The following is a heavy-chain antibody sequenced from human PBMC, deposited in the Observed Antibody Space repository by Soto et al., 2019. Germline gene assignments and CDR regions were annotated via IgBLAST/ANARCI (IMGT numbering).Heavy chain of an antibody. V-gene: IGHV1-69*08. CDR2: IIPILGIA. Sequence: QVQLVQSGAEVKKPGSSVKVSCKASGGTLISYTISWVRQAPGQGLEWMGRIIPILGIANYAQKFQGRVTITADRSTSTAYMELSSLRSEDTAVYYCAREMVGAVVIAGFGFDYWGQGTLVTVSS. CDR3: AREMVGAVVIAGFGFDY. J-gene: IGHJ4*02. D-gene: IGHD3-22*01. CDR1: GGTLISYT.